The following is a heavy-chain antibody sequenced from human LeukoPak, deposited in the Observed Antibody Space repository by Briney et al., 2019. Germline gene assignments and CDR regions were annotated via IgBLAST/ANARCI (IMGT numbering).Heavy chain of an antibody. CDR1: GYTFTGYY. CDR3: ARGIDYDILTGSSY. D-gene: IGHD3-9*01. CDR2: INPNSGGT. V-gene: IGHV1-2*02. Sequence: ASVKVSCKASGYTFTGYYMHWVRQAPGQGLEWMGWINPNSGGTNYAQKFQGRVTMTRDTSISTAYMELSRLRFDDTAVYYCARGIDYDILTGSSYWGQGTLVTVSS. J-gene: IGHJ4*02.